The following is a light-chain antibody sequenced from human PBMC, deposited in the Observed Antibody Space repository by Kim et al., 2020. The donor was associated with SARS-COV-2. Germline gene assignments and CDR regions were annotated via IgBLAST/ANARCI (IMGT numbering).Light chain of an antibody. CDR3: QQYNSYLST. Sequence: DIQMTQSPSTLSASVGDRVTITCRDSQSISSWLAWYQQKPGKAPKLLIYKASSLESGVPSRFSGSGSGTEFTLTISSLQPDDFATYYCQQYNSYLSTFGQGTKVDIK. CDR2: KAS. CDR1: QSISSW. V-gene: IGKV1-5*03. J-gene: IGKJ1*01.